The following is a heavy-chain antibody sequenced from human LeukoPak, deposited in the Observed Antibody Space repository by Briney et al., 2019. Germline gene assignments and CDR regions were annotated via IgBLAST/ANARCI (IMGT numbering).Heavy chain of an antibody. CDR1: GFSFSTYW. V-gene: IGHV3-7*01. J-gene: IGHJ3*02. Sequence: GGSLRLSCAASGFSFSTYWMSWVRQAPGKGLEWMATIKLDGSEKYYVDSVKGRFTISRDNAKNSLYLLMNSLRAEDTAVYYCARDRSDFLTGYNDAFDIWGQGTMVTVSS. D-gene: IGHD3-9*01. CDR2: IKLDGSEK. CDR3: ARDRSDFLTGYNDAFDI.